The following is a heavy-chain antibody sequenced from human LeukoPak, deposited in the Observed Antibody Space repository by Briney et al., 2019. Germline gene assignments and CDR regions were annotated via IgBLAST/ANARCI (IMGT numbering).Heavy chain of an antibody. D-gene: IGHD3-16*02. J-gene: IGHJ4*02. Sequence: SGTLSLTCAVSGGSISSSNWWSWVRQPPGKGLEWIGEIYHSGSTNYNPSLKSRVTISVDKSKNQFSLKLSSVTAADTAVYYCARGRITVGGVIVLDYWGQGTLVTVSS. CDR2: IYHSGST. V-gene: IGHV4-4*02. CDR3: ARGRITVGGVIVLDY. CDR1: GGSISSSNW.